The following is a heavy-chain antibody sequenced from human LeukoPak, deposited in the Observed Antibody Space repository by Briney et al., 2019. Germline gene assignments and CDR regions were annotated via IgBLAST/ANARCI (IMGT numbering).Heavy chain of an antibody. D-gene: IGHD6-19*01. CDR1: GYTFTDFSDYY. V-gene: IGHV1-2*02. J-gene: IGHJ4*02. CDR3: VRVSTGWYFDY. CDR2: INPNSGAT. Sequence: ASVKASCRASGYTFTDFSDYYIHWVRQAPGQGLEWMGWINPNSGATYYAHKFQGRVTMTRDTSISTAYMELSRLTSDDTVVYFCVRVSTGWYFDYWGQGTLVSVSS.